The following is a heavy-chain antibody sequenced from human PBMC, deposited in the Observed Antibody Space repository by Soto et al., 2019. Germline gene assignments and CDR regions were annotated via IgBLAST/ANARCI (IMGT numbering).Heavy chain of an antibody. CDR2: ISYDGSNQ. J-gene: IGHJ4*02. V-gene: IGHV3-30*03. CDR3: AQGGMTTVMWAADN. D-gene: IGHD4-4*01. CDR1: GFTFSNYG. Sequence: QVQLVESGGGVVQPGMSLRLSCAASGFTFSNYGMHWVRQAPGKGLEWVTTISYDGSNQYYADSVKGRFTVSRDNSKNTLYLQMNSLRPEDTALYYCAQGGMTTVMWAADNWGQGTLVTVSS.